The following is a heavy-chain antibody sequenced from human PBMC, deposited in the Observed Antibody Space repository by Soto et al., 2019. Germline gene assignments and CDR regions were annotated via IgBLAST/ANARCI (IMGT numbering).Heavy chain of an antibody. CDR1: GGSISSYY. D-gene: IGHD1-26*01. V-gene: IGHV4-34*01. CDR2: IHHSGST. J-gene: IGHJ4*02. Sequence: NPSETLSLTCAVYGGSISSYYWGWIRQPPGKGLEWIGEIHHSGSTNYNPSLKSRVLISLDTSKNHFFLSLTSVTAADTAVYYCARWARSSIGGKDFDYWGQGTLVTVSS. CDR3: ARWARSSIGGKDFDY.